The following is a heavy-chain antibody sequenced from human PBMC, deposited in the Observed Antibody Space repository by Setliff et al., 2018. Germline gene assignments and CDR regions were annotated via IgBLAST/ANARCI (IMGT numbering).Heavy chain of an antibody. CDR2: MNPNNGNT. D-gene: IGHD3-22*01. CDR1: GYTFINYE. CDR3: ARSYYYDSSGYYTHPDC. J-gene: IGHJ4*02. Sequence: ASVKVSCKASGYTFINYEINWVRQATGQGLEWMGGMNPNNGNTGYAQKFQGRVTMTRNTSISTAYMELSSLRSEDTAVYYCARSYYYDSSGYYTHPDCWGQGTLVTVSS. V-gene: IGHV1-8*02.